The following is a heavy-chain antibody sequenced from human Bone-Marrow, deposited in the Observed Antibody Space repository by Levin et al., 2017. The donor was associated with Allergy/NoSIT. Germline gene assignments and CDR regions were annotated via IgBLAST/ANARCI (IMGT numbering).Heavy chain of an antibody. Sequence: SETLSLTCAVYGGSFSGYYWSWIRQPPGKGLEWIGEINHSGSTNYNPSLKSRVTISVDTSKNQFSLKLSSVTAADTAVYYCARWKRPRAFGYYFDYWGQGTLVTVSS. CDR2: INHSGST. V-gene: IGHV4-34*01. CDR3: ARWKRPRAFGYYFDY. D-gene: IGHD3-10*01. CDR1: GGSFSGYY. J-gene: IGHJ4*02.